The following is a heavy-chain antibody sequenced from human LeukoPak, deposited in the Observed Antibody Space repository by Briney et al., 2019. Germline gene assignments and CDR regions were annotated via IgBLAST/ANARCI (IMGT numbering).Heavy chain of an antibody. Sequence: GGSLRLSCAASGFTFSSYAMSWVRQAPGKGLEWVSAISGSGGSTYYADSVKGRLTVSRDNAKNSLYLQMNSLRAEDTAVYYCAKSDPYGDSLIEIWGQGALVTVSS. CDR2: ISGSGGST. CDR3: AKSDPYGDSLIEI. CDR1: GFTFSSYA. J-gene: IGHJ4*02. V-gene: IGHV3-23*01. D-gene: IGHD4-17*01.